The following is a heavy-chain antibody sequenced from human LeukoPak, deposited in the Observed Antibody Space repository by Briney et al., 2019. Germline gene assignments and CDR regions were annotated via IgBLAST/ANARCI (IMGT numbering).Heavy chain of an antibody. V-gene: IGHV4-39*07. CDR1: GGSLSSSSYY. J-gene: IGHJ3*02. CDR3: ARGGRGVGKTYYYDSSGYPLDAFDI. Sequence: SETLSLTCTVSGGSLSSSSYYWGWIRQPPGKGLEWIGSIYYSGSTYYNPSLKSRVTISVDTSKNQFSLKLSSVTAADTAVYYCARGGRGVGKTYYYDSSGYPLDAFDIWGQGTMVTVSS. CDR2: IYYSGST. D-gene: IGHD3-22*01.